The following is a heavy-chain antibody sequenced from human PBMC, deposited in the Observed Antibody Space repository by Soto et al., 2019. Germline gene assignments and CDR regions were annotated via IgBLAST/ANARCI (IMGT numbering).Heavy chain of an antibody. CDR2: INHSGST. CDR1: GGSFSGYY. V-gene: IGHV4-34*01. J-gene: IGHJ4*02. Sequence: PSETLSLTCAVYGGSFSGYYWSWIRQPPGKGLEWIGEINHSGSTNYNPSLKSRVTISVDTSKNQFSLKLSSVTAADTAVYYCARGLEQWPHFDYWGQGTLVTVSS. D-gene: IGHD6-19*01. CDR3: ARGLEQWPHFDY.